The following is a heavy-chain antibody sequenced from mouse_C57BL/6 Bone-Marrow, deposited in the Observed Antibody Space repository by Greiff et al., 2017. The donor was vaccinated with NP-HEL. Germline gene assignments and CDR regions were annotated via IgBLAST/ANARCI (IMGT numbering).Heavy chain of an antibody. CDR1: GYTFTSYT. CDR2: INPSSGYT. Sequence: VKLMESGAELARPGASVKMSCKASGYTFTSYTMHWVKQRPGQGLEWIGYINPSSGYTKYNQKFKDKATLTADKSSSTAYMQLSSLTSEDSAVYYCADYGSSYAMDYWGQGTSVTVSS. CDR3: ADYGSSYAMDY. J-gene: IGHJ4*01. V-gene: IGHV1-4*01. D-gene: IGHD1-1*01.